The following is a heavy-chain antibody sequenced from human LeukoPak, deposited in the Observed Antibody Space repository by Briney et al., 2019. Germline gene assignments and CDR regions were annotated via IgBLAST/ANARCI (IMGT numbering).Heavy chain of an antibody. J-gene: IGHJ5*02. CDR3: ARVVVVTAISNWFDP. D-gene: IGHD2-21*02. V-gene: IGHV3-53*01. CDR1: EFIVSINY. Sequence: GGSLRLSCAASEFIVSINYMTWVRQAPGKGLEWVSLIYSRGDTKYADSVKGRFTISRDNSKNTLYLQMSSLRTEDTAVYYCARVVVVTAISNWFDPWGQGTLVTVSS. CDR2: IYSRGDT.